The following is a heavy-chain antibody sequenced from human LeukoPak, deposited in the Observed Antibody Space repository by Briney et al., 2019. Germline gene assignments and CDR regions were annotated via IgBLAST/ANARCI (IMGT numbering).Heavy chain of an antibody. J-gene: IGHJ4*02. V-gene: IGHV4-59*01. Sequence: PSETLSLTCTVSGGSISSYYWSWIRQPPGKGLEWIGYIYYSGSTNYNPSLKSRVTISVDTSKNRFSLKLSSVTAADTAVYYCARGLSAMVTPFDYWGQGTLVTVSS. CDR3: ARGLSAMVTPFDY. D-gene: IGHD5-18*01. CDR2: IYYSGST. CDR1: GGSISSYY.